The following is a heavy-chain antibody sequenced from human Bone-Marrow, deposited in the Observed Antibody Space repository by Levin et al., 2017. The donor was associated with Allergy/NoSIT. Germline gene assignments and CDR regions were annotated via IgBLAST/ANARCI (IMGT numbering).Heavy chain of an antibody. Sequence: PSETLSLTCGISGDSVSSNSVTWNWIRQSPSRGLEWLGRTYYRATWYNDYTVSVKSRITINADASKNQFSLQLISVTPEDTAVYYCARAAIFLGSKGDAFDIWGQGTMVTVSS. V-gene: IGHV6-1*01. CDR1: GDSVSSNSVT. J-gene: IGHJ3*02. CDR2: TYYRATWYN. CDR3: ARAAIFLGSKGDAFDI. D-gene: IGHD3-9*01.